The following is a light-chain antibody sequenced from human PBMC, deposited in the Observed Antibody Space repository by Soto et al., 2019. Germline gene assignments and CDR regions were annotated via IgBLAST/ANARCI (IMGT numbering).Light chain of an antibody. CDR2: EVS. V-gene: IGLV2-8*01. Sequence: QSALTQPPSASGSPGQSVTISCTGTSSDVGGYNYVSWYQQHPGKAPKLMIYEVSKRPSGVPDRFYGSKSGNTASLTVSGLQAEDEPDYYCSSYAGSNNWNFGTGTKLTVL. J-gene: IGLJ1*01. CDR3: SSYAGSNNWN. CDR1: SSDVGGYNY.